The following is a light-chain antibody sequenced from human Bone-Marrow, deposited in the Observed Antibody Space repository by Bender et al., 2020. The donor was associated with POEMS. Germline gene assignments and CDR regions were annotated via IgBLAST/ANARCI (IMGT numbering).Light chain of an antibody. J-gene: IGLJ3*02. V-gene: IGLV2-8*01. CDR3: SSYAGSNNLLV. CDR2: EVI. Sequence: QSALTQPASVSGSPGQSITISCTGTSSDVGGYNYVSWYQQHPGKAPKLMVYEVIKRHSGVPDRFSGSKSGNTASLTVSGLQAEDEADYYCSSYAGSNNLLVFGGGTKLTVL. CDR1: SSDVGGYNY.